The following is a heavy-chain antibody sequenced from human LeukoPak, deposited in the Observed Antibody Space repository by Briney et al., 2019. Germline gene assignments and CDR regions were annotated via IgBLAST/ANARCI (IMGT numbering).Heavy chain of an antibody. CDR2: IYYSGST. D-gene: IGHD1-26*01. CDR3: ARAPNVGATLIDY. V-gene: IGHV4-31*03. J-gene: IGHJ4*02. CDR1: GGSISSGGYY. Sequence: PSQTLSLTCTVSGGSISSGGYYWSWIRQHPGKGLEWIGYIYYSGSTYYNPSLKSRVTISVDTSKNQFSLKLSSETAADPAVYYCARAPNVGATLIDYWGQGTLVTVSS.